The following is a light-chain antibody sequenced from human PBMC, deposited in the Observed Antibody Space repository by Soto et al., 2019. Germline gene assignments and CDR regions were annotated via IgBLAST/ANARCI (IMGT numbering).Light chain of an antibody. J-gene: IGLJ2*01. CDR1: SSDVGDHNS. CDR3: SSYTTSTTVI. CDR2: AVS. Sequence: QPVLTQPASVSGSPGQSITISCTGTSSDVGDHNSVSWYQQQPGKAPKLMIYAVSNRPSGVSNRFSGSKSGNTASLTISGLQAEDEADYYCSSYTTSTTVIFGGGTKVTVL. V-gene: IGLV2-14*03.